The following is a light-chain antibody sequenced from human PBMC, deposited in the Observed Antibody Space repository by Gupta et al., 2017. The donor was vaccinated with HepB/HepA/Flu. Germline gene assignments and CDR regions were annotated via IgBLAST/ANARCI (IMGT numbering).Light chain of an antibody. V-gene: IGKV3-15*01. J-gene: IGKJ5*01. CDR2: GAS. CDR1: QSVSSN. CDR3: HQDNTLRA. Sequence: EIVMTQSPATLSVSPGERATLSCRASQSVSSNLAWYQQKPGQAPRLIIYGASNRATGIPDRFSGSGSGTEFTLTSSRRQSEDFAVYYGHQDNTLRAFGQGTLMEIK.